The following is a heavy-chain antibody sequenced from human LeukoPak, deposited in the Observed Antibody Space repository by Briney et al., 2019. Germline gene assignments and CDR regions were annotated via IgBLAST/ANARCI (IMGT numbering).Heavy chain of an antibody. J-gene: IGHJ6*03. CDR1: GFTFSSYG. D-gene: IGHD1-1*01. V-gene: IGHV3-21*01. CDR3: ARVVTVAWSERRPGYFYMDV. CDR2: ISSTGSYI. Sequence: GGSLRLSCAASGFTFSSYGMNWVRQAPGKGLEWVASISSTGSYIYYADSGKGRFTISRDNAKKSLYLQMNSLRAEDTAVYYCARVVTVAWSERRPGYFYMDVWGKGTTVTVSS.